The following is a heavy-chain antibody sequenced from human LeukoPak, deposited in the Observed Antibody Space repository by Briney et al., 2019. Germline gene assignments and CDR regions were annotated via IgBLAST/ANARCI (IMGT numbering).Heavy chain of an antibody. J-gene: IGHJ4*02. D-gene: IGHD6-19*01. CDR2: IWYDGSNK. Sequence: PGGSLRLSCVASGFTFTNAWMSWVRQAPGKGLEWVAVIWYDGSNKYSVDSVKGRLTISRDNSKNMLYLQMNSLRVEDSAVYYCARGAYSSGWAYFDHWGQGTLVTVSS. CDR3: ARGAYSSGWAYFDH. V-gene: IGHV3-33*08. CDR1: GFTFTNAW.